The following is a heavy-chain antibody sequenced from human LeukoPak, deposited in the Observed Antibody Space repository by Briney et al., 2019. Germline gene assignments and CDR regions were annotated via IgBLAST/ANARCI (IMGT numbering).Heavy chain of an antibody. CDR1: GYTLTELS. V-gene: IGHV1-24*01. Sequence: ASVKVSCKVSGYTLTELSMHWVRQAPGKGLEWMGGFDPEDGETIYAQKFQGRVTMTEDTSTDTAYMELSSLRSEDTAVYYCALNAGYYDSSGYCFDYWGQGTLVTVSS. CDR2: FDPEDGET. J-gene: IGHJ4*02. D-gene: IGHD3-22*01. CDR3: ALNAGYYDSSGYCFDY.